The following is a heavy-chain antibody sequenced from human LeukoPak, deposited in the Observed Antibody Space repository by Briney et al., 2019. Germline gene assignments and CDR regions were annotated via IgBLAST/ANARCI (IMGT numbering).Heavy chain of an antibody. Sequence: GGSLRLSCAASGFTVSSNYMSWVRRAPGKGLEWVSVIYSGGSTYYADSVKGRFTISRDNSKNTLYLQMNSLRAEDTAVYFCAKRGVVIRVILVGFHKEAYYFDSWGQGALVTVSS. V-gene: IGHV3-53*01. CDR2: IYSGGST. CDR3: AKRGVVIRVILVGFHKEAYYFDS. CDR1: GFTVSSNY. J-gene: IGHJ4*02. D-gene: IGHD3-22*01.